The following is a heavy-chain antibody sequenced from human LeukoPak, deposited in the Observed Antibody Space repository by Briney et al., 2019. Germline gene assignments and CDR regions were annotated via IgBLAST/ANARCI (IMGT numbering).Heavy chain of an antibody. CDR2: TYYRSKWYN. D-gene: IGHD6-19*01. V-gene: IGHV6-1*01. CDR1: GDSFSSNRAA. Sequence: SQTLSLTCAISGDSFSSNRAAWNWIRQSPSRGLEWLGMTYYRSKWYNDYAMSVKRRITINPNTSKNQFSLQLNSVTPDDTAVYYCTRRLNPSLRDSSGWYYFRYWGQGNLGNRSS. J-gene: IGHJ4*01. CDR3: TRRLNPSLRDSSGWYYFRY.